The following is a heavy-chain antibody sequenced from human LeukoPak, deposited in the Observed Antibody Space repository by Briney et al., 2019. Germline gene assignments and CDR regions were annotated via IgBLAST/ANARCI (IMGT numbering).Heavy chain of an antibody. D-gene: IGHD6-13*01. CDR1: GGSISSYC. J-gene: IGHJ2*01. CDR3: ARIPWVGSSSGYFDL. V-gene: IGHV4-59*08. CDR2: IYYSGST. Sequence: PSETLSLTCTVSGGSISSYCWSWIRQPPGKGLEWIGYIYYSGSTNYNPSLKSRVTISVDTSKNQFSLELSSVTAADTAVYYCARIPWVGSSSGYFDLWGRGTLVTVSS.